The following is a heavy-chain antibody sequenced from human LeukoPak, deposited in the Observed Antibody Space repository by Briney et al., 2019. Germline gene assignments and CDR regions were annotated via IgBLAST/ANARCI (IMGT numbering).Heavy chain of an antibody. D-gene: IGHD3-22*01. V-gene: IGHV1-18*01. CDR1: GYTFTTYG. Sequence: ASVKVSCKASGYTFTTYGITWVRQAPGQGLEWLGWISPNNININTKYAQKLQGRVPMTTDTSTNTAYMELRSLRSDDTAVVYCARVPHYDSTYLSTVHAFDIWGQGTVVTVST. CDR3: ARVPHYDSTYLSTVHAFDI. CDR2: ISPNNININT. J-gene: IGHJ3*02.